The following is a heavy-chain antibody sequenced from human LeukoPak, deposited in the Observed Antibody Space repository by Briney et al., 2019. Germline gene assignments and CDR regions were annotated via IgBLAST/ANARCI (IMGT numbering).Heavy chain of an antibody. CDR3: ASTNFGVVTSSEY. Sequence: SETLSLTCTVSGGSLSSGFYYWSWIRQPAGKGLEWIGRVYASGSTNYNPSFKSRVTISTDTSKNQFSLKLTSVTAADTAMYYCASTNFGVVTSSEYWGQGTLVTVSS. CDR2: VYASGST. V-gene: IGHV4-61*02. J-gene: IGHJ4*02. CDR1: GGSLSSGFYY. D-gene: IGHD3-3*01.